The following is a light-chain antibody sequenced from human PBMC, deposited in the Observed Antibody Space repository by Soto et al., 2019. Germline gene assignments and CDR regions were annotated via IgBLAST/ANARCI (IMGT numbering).Light chain of an antibody. Sequence: DIQMTQSPSTLSASVGDRVTITCRPSQSISTWLAWYQQKPGKAPKLLIYDASSLESGVPSRFSGGGSGTVFIFTISILQADDCATYYWQQYYRYWTFGQGTKVEIK. V-gene: IGKV1-5*01. CDR3: QQYYRYWT. CDR2: DAS. J-gene: IGKJ1*01. CDR1: QSISTW.